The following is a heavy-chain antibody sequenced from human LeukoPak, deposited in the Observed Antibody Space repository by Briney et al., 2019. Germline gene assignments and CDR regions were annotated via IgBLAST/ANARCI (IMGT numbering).Heavy chain of an antibody. Sequence: PSETLSLTCTVSGGSISSSSYYWGWIRQPPGKGLEWIGSIYYSGSTYYNPSLESQVTISADTSNNQFSLKLTSVTAADTAVFYCARRVRGRDNRYFDLWGRGTLITVSS. V-gene: IGHV4-39*01. D-gene: IGHD2-21*01. CDR1: GGSISSSSYY. J-gene: IGHJ2*01. CDR3: ARRVRGRDNRYFDL. CDR2: IYYSGST.